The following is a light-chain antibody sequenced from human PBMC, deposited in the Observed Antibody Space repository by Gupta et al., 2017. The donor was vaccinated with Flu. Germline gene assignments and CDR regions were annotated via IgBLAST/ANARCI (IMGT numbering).Light chain of an antibody. J-gene: IGLJ3*02. CDR1: VMGKNY. V-gene: IGLV3-27*01. CDR3: DSSADNMTAWV. CDR2: EES. Sequence: EQTARLSCTGAVMGKNYVRWFQQKPGKAPVLVLYEESQRPSGIPERFSGSRSGTTVTLAISGAQAEDEADYYCDSSADNMTAWVFGGGTKLTVL.